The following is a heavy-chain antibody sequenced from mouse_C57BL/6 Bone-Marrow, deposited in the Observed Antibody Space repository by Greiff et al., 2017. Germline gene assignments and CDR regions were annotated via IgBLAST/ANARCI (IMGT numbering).Heavy chain of an antibody. Sequence: QVQLKESGAELARPGASVKMSCKASGYTFTSYTMHWVKQRPGQGLEWIGYINPSSGYTKYNQKFKDKATLNADKSSSKAYMQLSSLTSEDSAVYYWARNHAPYDYAWFAYWGQGTLVTVSA. J-gene: IGHJ3*01. D-gene: IGHD2-4*01. CDR3: ARNHAPYDYAWFAY. V-gene: IGHV1-4*01. CDR2: INPSSGYT. CDR1: GYTFTSYT.